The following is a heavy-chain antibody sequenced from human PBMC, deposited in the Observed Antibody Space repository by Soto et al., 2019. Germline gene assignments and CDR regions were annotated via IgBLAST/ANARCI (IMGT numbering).Heavy chain of an antibody. V-gene: IGHV1-2*02. D-gene: IGHD1-1*01. CDR1: RYIFTAYF. CDR3: ASHDPGARFDP. Sequence: QVQLVQSGAEVQKPGASVKVSCKAPRYIFTAYFMHWVRQAPGQGLEWLGWINPNTGATHYGLSFQGRVTMTRDTSISTAYMELSSLRSDDTAVYYCASHDPGARFDPWGQGTLVIVSS. J-gene: IGHJ5*02. CDR2: INPNTGAT.